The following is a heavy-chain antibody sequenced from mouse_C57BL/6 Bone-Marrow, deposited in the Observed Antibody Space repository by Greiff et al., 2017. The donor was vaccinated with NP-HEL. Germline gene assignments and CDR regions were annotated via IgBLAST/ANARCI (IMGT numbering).Heavy chain of an antibody. CDR3: ARSDDYDVGFAY. CDR1: GYTFTSYW. Sequence: QVQLQQPGAELVKPGASVKLSCKASGYTFTSYWMHWVKQRPGQGLEWIGMIHPNSGSTNYNEKFKSKATLTVDKSSSTAYMQLSSLTSEDSAVYYCARSDDYDVGFAYWSQGTLVTVSA. V-gene: IGHV1-64*01. CDR2: IHPNSGST. D-gene: IGHD2-4*01. J-gene: IGHJ3*01.